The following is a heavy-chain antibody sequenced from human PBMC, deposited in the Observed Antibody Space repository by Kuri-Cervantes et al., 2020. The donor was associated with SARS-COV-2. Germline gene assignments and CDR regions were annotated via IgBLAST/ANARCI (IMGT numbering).Heavy chain of an antibody. V-gene: IGHV3-21*01. Sequence: GGSLRLSCTASEFTFSNYDMNWVRQTPGKGLEWVSSISSGGSYIYYADSVKGRFTISRDNAKNSLYLQMNSLRAEDTAVYYCARHTGPYYFDYWGQGTLVTVSS. D-gene: IGHD1-14*01. CDR2: ISSGGSYI. CDR3: ARHTGPYYFDY. CDR1: EFTFSNYD. J-gene: IGHJ4*02.